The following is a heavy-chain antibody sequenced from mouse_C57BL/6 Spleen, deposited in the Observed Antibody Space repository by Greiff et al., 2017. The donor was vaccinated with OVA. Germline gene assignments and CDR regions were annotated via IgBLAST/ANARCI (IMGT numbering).Heavy chain of an antibody. CDR2: INPGNGGT. J-gene: IGHJ3*01. CDR1: GYTFTSYW. V-gene: IGHV1-53*01. Sequence: QVQLQQPGTELVKPGASVKLSCKASGYTFTSYWMHWVKQRPGQGLEWIGYINPGNGGTNYNEKFKGKATLTVDKSSSTAYMQLSSLTTEDSAVYYCARLGTYWGQGTLVTVSA. CDR3: ARLGTY.